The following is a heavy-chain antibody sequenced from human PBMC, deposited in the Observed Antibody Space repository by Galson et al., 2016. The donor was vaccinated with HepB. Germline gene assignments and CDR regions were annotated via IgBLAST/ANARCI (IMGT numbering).Heavy chain of an antibody. CDR2: ISSFGNPK. CDR1: GFTFSSYS. J-gene: IGHJ6*02. D-gene: IGHD2-15*01. Sequence: SLRLSCATSGFTFSSYSMNWVRQAPGKGLEWVSYISSFGNPKFYADSVKGRFTISRDKVKNSLYLQMNSLRGEDTAVYYCARDDFSGGGCYSGYHYYVMDVWGQGATVTVSS. V-gene: IGHV3-48*01. CDR3: ARDDFSGGGCYSGYHYYVMDV.